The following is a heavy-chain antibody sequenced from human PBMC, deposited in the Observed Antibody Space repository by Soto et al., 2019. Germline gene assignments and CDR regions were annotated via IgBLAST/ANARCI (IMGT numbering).Heavy chain of an antibody. J-gene: IGHJ6*02. D-gene: IGHD4-17*01. CDR1: GFTFSNAW. CDR2: IKSKTDGGTT. Sequence: GGSLRLSCAASGFTFSNAWMSWVRQAPGKGLEWVGRIKSKTDGGTTDYAAPVKGRFTISRDDSKNTLYLQMNSLKTEDTAVYYCTTGIHTVTRYYYYYYGMDVWGQGTTVTVSS. CDR3: TTGIHTVTRYYYYYYGMDV. V-gene: IGHV3-15*01.